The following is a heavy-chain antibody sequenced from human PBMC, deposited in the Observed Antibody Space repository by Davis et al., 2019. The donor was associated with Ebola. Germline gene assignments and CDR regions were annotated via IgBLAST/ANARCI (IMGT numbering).Heavy chain of an antibody. CDR2: ISYSVNT. CDR1: GGSISSGGYY. Sequence: SETLTLTCTVSGGSISSGGYYWSWIRQHPGRGLEWIGYISYSVNTYYNPSLKSRVIISMDTSKNQFSLELSPVTAADTAVYYCASDIGYCSGGSCYSDYYYGMDVWGQGTTVTVSS. V-gene: IGHV4-31*03. CDR3: ASDIGYCSGGSCYSDYYYGMDV. D-gene: IGHD2-15*01. J-gene: IGHJ6*02.